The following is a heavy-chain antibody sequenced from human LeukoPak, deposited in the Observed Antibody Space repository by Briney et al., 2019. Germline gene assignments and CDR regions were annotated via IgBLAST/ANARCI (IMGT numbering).Heavy chain of an antibody. CDR2: IIPILGTA. J-gene: IGHJ4*02. D-gene: IGHD3-22*01. Sequence: SVKVSCKASGGTFSSYAISWVRQAPGQGLEWMGGIIPILGTANYAQKFQGRVTITTDESTSTAYMELSSLRSEDTAVYYCAKVGDSSGYSPLDYWGQGTLVTVSS. CDR1: GGTFSSYA. CDR3: AKVGDSSGYSPLDY. V-gene: IGHV1-69*05.